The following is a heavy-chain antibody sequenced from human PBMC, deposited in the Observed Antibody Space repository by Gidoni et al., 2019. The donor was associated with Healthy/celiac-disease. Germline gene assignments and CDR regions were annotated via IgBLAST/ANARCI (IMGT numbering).Heavy chain of an antibody. Sequence: LEWVAVVWYDGSNKYYADSVKGRCTISRDNSKNTLYLQMNSLRAEDTAVYYCARDPDISAAGSGYFDFWGQGTLVTVSS. CDR2: VWYDGSNK. D-gene: IGHD6-13*01. J-gene: IGHJ4*02. CDR3: ARDPDISAAGSGYFDF. V-gene: IGHV3-33*01.